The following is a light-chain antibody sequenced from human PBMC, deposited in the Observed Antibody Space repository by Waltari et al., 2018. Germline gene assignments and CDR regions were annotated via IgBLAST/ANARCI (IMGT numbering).Light chain of an antibody. Sequence: QSALTQPASVSGSPGQSITISCTGTRSDVGGYNYVSRYQQHPGKAPKLMIYEVSNRPSGVSNRFSGSKSGNTASLTISGLQAEDEADYYCSSYTSSSTLPYVFGTGTKVTVL. CDR1: RSDVGGYNY. J-gene: IGLJ1*01. V-gene: IGLV2-14*01. CDR3: SSYTSSSTLPYV. CDR2: EVS.